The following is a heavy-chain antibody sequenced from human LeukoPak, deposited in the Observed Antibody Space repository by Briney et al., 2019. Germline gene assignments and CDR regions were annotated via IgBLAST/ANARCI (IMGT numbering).Heavy chain of an antibody. CDR2: VYSSGST. CDR1: GASISSYY. CDR3: ARDPDGYNWFDS. V-gene: IGHV4-4*07. Sequence: SETLSLTCTVSGASISSYYGSWIRQPAGKGLEWIGRVYSSGSTNYNPSLKSRVTMSEDTSKNQFSLKLRSVTAADTAVYYCARDPDGYNWFDSWGQGTQVTVST. J-gene: IGHJ5*01. D-gene: IGHD1-14*01.